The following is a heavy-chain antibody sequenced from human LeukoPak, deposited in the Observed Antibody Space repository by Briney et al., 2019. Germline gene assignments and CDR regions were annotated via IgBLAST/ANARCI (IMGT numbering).Heavy chain of an antibody. CDR2: IIPIFGTA. CDR1: GGTFSSYA. V-gene: IGHV1-69*06. D-gene: IGHD2-21*02. J-gene: IGHJ4*02. Sequence: SVKVSCKASGGTFSSYAMSWVRQAPGQGLEWMGRIIPIFGTANYAQKFQGRVTITADKSTSTAYMELSSLRSEDTAVYYCASGGDWENFDYWGQGTLVTVSS. CDR3: ASGGDWENFDY.